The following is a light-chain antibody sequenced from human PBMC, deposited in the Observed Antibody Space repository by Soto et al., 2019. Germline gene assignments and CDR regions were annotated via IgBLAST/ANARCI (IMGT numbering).Light chain of an antibody. J-gene: IGLJ1*01. V-gene: IGLV2-14*01. CDR3: CSRTTSSTYV. Sequence: QYALAQPASVSGSPGQSITISCTGTSSDVGGSNYVSWYQHHPGKAPKLIISEVSNRPSGVSYRFSGSKSGDTASLTISGLQAEHEADYYCCSRTTSSTYVFGAGTKVTV. CDR1: SSDVGGSNY. CDR2: EVS.